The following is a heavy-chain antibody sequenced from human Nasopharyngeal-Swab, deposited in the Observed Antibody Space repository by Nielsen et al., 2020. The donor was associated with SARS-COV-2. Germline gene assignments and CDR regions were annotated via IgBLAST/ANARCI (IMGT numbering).Heavy chain of an antibody. CDR1: GGTFSSYA. CDR2: ISAYNGNT. J-gene: IGHJ5*02. V-gene: IGHV1-18*01. CDR3: ARSLVVVPAADNIAWFDP. D-gene: IGHD2-2*01. Sequence: ASVKVSCKASGGTFSSYAISWVRQAPGQGLEWMGWISAYNGNTNYAQKLQGRVTMTTDTSTSTAYMELRSLRSDDTAVYYCARSLVVVPAADNIAWFDPWGQGTLVTVSS.